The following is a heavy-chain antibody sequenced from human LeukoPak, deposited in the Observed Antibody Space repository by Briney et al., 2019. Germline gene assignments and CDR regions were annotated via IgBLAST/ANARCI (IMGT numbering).Heavy chain of an antibody. Sequence: GGSLTLSCAASGFFLSRYTMNWVRQAPGKGLEWVSSITSSSSYIYYADSVKGRFTISRDNAKKSLYLQMNSLRAEDTAVYYCARDGDILTGYYKYYFDYWGQGTLVTVSS. J-gene: IGHJ4*02. D-gene: IGHD3-9*01. CDR3: ARDGDILTGYYKYYFDY. V-gene: IGHV3-21*01. CDR1: GFFLSRYT. CDR2: ITSSSSYI.